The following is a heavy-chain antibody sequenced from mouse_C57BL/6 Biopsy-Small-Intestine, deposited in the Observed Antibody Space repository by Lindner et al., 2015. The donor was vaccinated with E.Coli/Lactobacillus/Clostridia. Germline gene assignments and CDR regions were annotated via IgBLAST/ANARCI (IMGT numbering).Heavy chain of an antibody. D-gene: IGHD1-1*01. Sequence: ELVRPGTSVKVSCKASGYAFTNYLIEWVKQRPGQGLEWIGVINPGSGGTNYNEKFKGKATLTADKSSSTAYMQLSSLTSEDSAVYFCARNYYGKRGFDYWGQGTTLTVSS. CDR1: GYAFTNYL. J-gene: IGHJ2*01. CDR2: INPGSGGT. CDR3: ARNYYGKRGFDY. V-gene: IGHV1-54*01.